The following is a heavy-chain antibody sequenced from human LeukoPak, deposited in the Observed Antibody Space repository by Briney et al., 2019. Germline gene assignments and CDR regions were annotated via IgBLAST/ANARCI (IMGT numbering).Heavy chain of an antibody. Sequence: SETLSLTCTVSGGSISSSSYYWGWIRQPPGKGLEWIVSIYYSGSTYYNPSLKSRVTISVDTSKNQFSLKLSSVTAADTAVYYCARQGYSSSWRVPYKDYWGQGTLVTVSS. CDR3: ARQGYSSSWRVPYKDY. V-gene: IGHV4-39*01. J-gene: IGHJ4*02. D-gene: IGHD6-13*01. CDR1: GGSISSSSYY. CDR2: IYYSGST.